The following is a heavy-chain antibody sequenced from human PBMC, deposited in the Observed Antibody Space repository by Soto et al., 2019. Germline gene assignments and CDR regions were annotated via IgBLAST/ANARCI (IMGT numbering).Heavy chain of an antibody. J-gene: IGHJ4*02. CDR2: INAGNGNT. V-gene: IGHV1-3*01. D-gene: IGHD2-15*01. Sequence: DSVKVSCKASGYTFTSYAMHWVRQAPGQRLEWMGWINAGNGNTKRSQKFQDRVTIARDTSASTAYMELSSLRSEDTAVYYCARGESVVGDYWGQGTLVTVSS. CDR1: GYTFTSYA. CDR3: ARGESVVGDY.